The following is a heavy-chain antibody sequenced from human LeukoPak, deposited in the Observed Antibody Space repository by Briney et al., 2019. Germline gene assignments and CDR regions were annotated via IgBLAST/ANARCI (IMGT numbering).Heavy chain of an antibody. CDR2: IKKDGSEK. CDR3: ARDRGYFDWLSTGG. V-gene: IGHV3-7*01. CDR1: GFTFNNAW. J-gene: IGHJ4*02. Sequence: PGGSLRLSCAASGFTFNNAWMTWVRQAPGKGLEWVANIKKDGSEKYYVDSVKGRFTISRDNAKNSLYLQMNSLRAEDTAVYYCARDRGYFDWLSTGGWGQGTLVTVSS. D-gene: IGHD3-9*01.